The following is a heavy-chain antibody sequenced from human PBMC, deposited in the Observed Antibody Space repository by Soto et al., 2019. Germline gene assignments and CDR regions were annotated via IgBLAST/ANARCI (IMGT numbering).Heavy chain of an antibody. CDR2: ISWNGDAT. CDR1: GFTFDDYA. Sequence: EVQLVESGGALVQPGGSPRLSCTASGFTFDDYAIHWVRQAPGKGLEWISGISWNGDATGYADSVKGRFTISRENAKNSLYLQMNSLRTEDTAMYFCANLPLYGSGFDCWGQGTLVTVAS. V-gene: IGHV3-9*01. CDR3: ANLPLYGSGFDC. J-gene: IGHJ4*02. D-gene: IGHD3-10*01.